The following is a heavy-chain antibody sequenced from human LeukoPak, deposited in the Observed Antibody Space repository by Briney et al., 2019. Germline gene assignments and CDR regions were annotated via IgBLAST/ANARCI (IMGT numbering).Heavy chain of an antibody. Sequence: GRSLRLSCAASGFTFSSYGMHWVRQAPGKGLEWVAVIWYDGSNKYYADSVKGRFTIPRDNSKNTLYLQMNSLRAEDTAVYYCARESTTMVRGVIQHWGQGTLVTVSS. J-gene: IGHJ1*01. CDR2: IWYDGSNK. CDR3: ARESTTMVRGVIQH. CDR1: GFTFSSYG. V-gene: IGHV3-33*01. D-gene: IGHD3-10*01.